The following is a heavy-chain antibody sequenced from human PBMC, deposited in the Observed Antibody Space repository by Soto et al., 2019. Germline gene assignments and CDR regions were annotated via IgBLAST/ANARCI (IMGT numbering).Heavy chain of an antibody. CDR3: AKNRHSSGWDEAFDI. J-gene: IGHJ3*02. Sequence: EVQLLESGGGLVQPGGSLRLSCAASGFTFSTYAMTWVRQAPGQGLDWVATLSGSGTNTYYADSVKARFNISRDNYKNTVYLQLNSLRADDTAVYYCAKNRHSSGWDEAFDIWGQGTMVTVSS. D-gene: IGHD6-19*01. CDR2: LSGSGTNT. V-gene: IGHV3-23*01. CDR1: GFTFSTYA.